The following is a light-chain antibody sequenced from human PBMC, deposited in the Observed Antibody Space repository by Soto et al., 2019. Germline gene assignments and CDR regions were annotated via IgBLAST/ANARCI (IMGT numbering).Light chain of an antibody. Sequence: QSVLTQPASVSGSPGQSITISCTGTSSDVGSYNLVSWYQQYPGKAPKLMIYEVSKRPSGVSNRFSGSKSGNTASLTISGLQAEDEVDYYCCSYAGSNTYVFGTGTKVTV. CDR2: EVS. V-gene: IGLV2-23*02. CDR3: CSYAGSNTYV. CDR1: SSDVGSYNL. J-gene: IGLJ1*01.